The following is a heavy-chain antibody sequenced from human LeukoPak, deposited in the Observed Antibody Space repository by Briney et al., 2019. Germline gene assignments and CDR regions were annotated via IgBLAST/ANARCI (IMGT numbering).Heavy chain of an antibody. CDR2: IYYSGST. V-gene: IGHV4-59*01. CDR3: ARPYYYDSSGYFEYAFDI. Sequence: SETLSLTCTVSGGSISSYYWSWMRQPPGKGLEWIGYIYYSGSTKYNPSLKSRVTISVDTSKNQFSLKLSSVTAADTAVYYCARPYYYDSSGYFEYAFDIWGQGTMVTVSS. CDR1: GGSISSYY. J-gene: IGHJ3*02. D-gene: IGHD3-22*01.